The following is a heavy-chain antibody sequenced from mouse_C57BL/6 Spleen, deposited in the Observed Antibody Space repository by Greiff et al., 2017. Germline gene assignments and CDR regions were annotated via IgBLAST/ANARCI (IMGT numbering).Heavy chain of an antibody. D-gene: IGHD2-4*01. CDR3: ARVPYDYDDAMDY. CDR2: INYDGSST. J-gene: IGHJ4*01. V-gene: IGHV5-16*01. CDR1: GFTFSDYY. Sequence: EVKLMESEGGLVQPGRSMKLSCTASGFTFSDYYMAWVRQVPEKGLEWVANINYDGSSTYYLDSLKSRFIISRDNAKNILYLQMSSLKSEDTATYYCARVPYDYDDAMDYWGQGTSVTVSS.